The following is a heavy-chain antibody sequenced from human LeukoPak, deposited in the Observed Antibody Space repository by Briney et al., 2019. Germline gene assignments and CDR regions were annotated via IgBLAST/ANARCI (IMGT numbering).Heavy chain of an antibody. Sequence: GASVKVSCKASGYTFTSYYMHWVRQAPGQGLEWMGIINPSGGSTSYAQKFQGRVTMTRDTSTSTVYMELSSLRSEDTAVYYCAADPTDPILTGYYLDYWGQGTLVTVSS. J-gene: IGHJ4*02. CDR3: AADPTDPILTGYYLDY. CDR2: INPSGGST. D-gene: IGHD3-9*01. V-gene: IGHV1-46*01. CDR1: GYTFTSYY.